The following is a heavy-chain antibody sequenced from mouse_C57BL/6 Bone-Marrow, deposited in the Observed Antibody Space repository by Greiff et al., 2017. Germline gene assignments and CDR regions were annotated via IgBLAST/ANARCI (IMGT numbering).Heavy chain of an antibody. CDR1: GFTFSSYG. CDR2: ISSGGSYT. D-gene: IGHD1-1*01. V-gene: IGHV5-6*02. Sequence: EVKVVESGGDLVKPGGSLKLSCAASGFTFSSYGMSWVRQTPDKRLEWVATISSGGSYTYYPDSVKGRFTISRDNAKNTLYLQMSSLQSEDTAMYYCARRDYYVGYAMDYWGQGTSVTVSS. J-gene: IGHJ4*01. CDR3: ARRDYYVGYAMDY.